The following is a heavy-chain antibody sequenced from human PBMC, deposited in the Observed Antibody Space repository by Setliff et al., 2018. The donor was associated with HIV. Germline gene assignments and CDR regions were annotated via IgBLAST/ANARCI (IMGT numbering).Heavy chain of an antibody. Sequence: SETLSLTCTVSGVSIENNFWSWFRRPPGKGLEWIGYISYTGSTNYDPSLKSRLTIVADTSKSQFSLKLTSVTAADTAVYYCARGAYIKMNYCFDYWGRGTLVTVSS. J-gene: IGHJ4*02. D-gene: IGHD3-16*01. CDR1: GVSIENNF. CDR3: ARGAYIKMNYCFDY. CDR2: ISYTGST. V-gene: IGHV4-59*01.